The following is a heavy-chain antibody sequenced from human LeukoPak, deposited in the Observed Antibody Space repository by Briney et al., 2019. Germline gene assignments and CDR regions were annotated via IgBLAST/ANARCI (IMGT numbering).Heavy chain of an antibody. CDR3: ARVGAAAGTDY. CDR1: GGTFSSSA. D-gene: IGHD6-13*01. J-gene: IGHJ4*02. V-gene: IGHV1-69*04. Sequence: SVKVSCKASGGTFSSSAISWVRQAPGQGLEWMGRIIPILGIANYAQKFQGRVTITADKSTSTAYMELSSLRSEDTAVYYCARVGAAAGTDYWGQGTLVTVSS. CDR2: IIPILGIA.